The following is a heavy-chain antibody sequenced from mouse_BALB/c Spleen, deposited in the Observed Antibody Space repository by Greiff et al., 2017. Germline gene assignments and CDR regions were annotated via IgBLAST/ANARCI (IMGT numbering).Heavy chain of an antibody. CDR2: ILPGSGST. Sequence: QVQLQQSGAELMKPGASVKISCKATGYTFSSYWIEWVKQRPGHGLEWIGEILPGSGSTNYNEKFKGKATFTADTSSNTAYMQLSSLTSEDSAVYYCARWYGYYKGQRGYWGQSTTPTVSS. D-gene: IGHD2-3*01. J-gene: IGHJ2*01. CDR3: ARWYGYYKGQRGY. CDR1: GYTFSSYW. V-gene: IGHV1-9*01.